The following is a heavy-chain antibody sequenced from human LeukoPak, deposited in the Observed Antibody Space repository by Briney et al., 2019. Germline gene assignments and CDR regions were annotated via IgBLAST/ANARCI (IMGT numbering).Heavy chain of an antibody. CDR3: ARRGAAAGTSVLPFDI. D-gene: IGHD6-13*01. CDR1: GGSISSYY. Sequence: SETLSLTCTVSGGSISSYYWSWIRQPPGKALEWIGYIYASGSTNYNPSLKSRVTMSLDTSKSQFSLKLSSVTAADTAVYYCARRGAAAGTSVLPFDIWGQGTMVTVSS. V-gene: IGHV4-4*09. CDR2: IYASGST. J-gene: IGHJ3*02.